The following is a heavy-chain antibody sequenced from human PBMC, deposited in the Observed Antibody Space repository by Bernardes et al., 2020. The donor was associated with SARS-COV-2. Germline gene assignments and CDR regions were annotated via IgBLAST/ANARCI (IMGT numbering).Heavy chain of an antibody. CDR3: AAIGGVTGGVYYYYGMDV. D-gene: IGHD7-27*01. J-gene: IGHJ6*02. CDR2: VNLNGDYR. V-gene: IGHV3-20*04. CDR1: GFTFADYG. Sequence: GGTLRLSCAASGFTFADYGMGWVRKGPGKGLEWVSSVNLNGDYRDYADSVKGRFTISRDNSKNTLYLQMNSLRAEDTAVYYCAAIGGVTGGVYYYYGMDVWGQGTTVTVSS.